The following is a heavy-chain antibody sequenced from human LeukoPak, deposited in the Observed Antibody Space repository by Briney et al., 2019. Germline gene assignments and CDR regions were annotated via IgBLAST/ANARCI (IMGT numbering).Heavy chain of an antibody. Sequence: SETLSLTCVVSGGSFSGFHWSWIRQPPGKGLEWIGEIHHDGSANYKPSLESRVTISVDTSKNQFSLKLSSVTAADTAVYYCASIPWVNPGLDYWGQGTLVTVSS. J-gene: IGHJ4*02. D-gene: IGHD2-2*02. CDR3: ASIPWVNPGLDY. CDR1: GGSFSGFH. V-gene: IGHV4-34*01. CDR2: IHHDGSA.